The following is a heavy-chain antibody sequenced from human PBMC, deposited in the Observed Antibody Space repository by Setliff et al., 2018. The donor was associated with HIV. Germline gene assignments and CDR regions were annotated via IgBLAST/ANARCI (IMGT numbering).Heavy chain of an antibody. Sequence: PSETLSLTCAVSGGSISSNNWWSWVRQPPGKGLEWIGEIYHGGSTNYNSSLKSRVTISVDKSKNQFSLKLRSVTAADTAMYYCARDSGWLQFGQFDYWGQGALVTVAS. D-gene: IGHD5-12*01. CDR3: ARDSGWLQFGQFDY. V-gene: IGHV4-4*02. CDR2: IYHGGST. J-gene: IGHJ4*02. CDR1: GGSISSNNW.